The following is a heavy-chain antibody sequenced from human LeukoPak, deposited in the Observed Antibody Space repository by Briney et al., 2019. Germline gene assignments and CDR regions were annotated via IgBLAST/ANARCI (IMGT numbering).Heavy chain of an antibody. CDR1: GYTFVSYF. CDR3: ARAAGSSWHYGMDV. V-gene: IGHV1-2*04. J-gene: IGHJ6*02. Sequence: ASVKVSCKASGYTFVSYFMHWVRQAPGQGLEWMGWINPNNGGTNYAQKFQDWVTMTRDTSTSTVYMEVSRLRSDDTAVYYCARAAGSSWHYGMDVWGQGTTVTVSS. D-gene: IGHD6-13*01. CDR2: INPNNGGT.